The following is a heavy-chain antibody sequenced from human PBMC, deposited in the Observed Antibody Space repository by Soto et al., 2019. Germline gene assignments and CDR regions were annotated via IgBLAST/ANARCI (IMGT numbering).Heavy chain of an antibody. Sequence: QVQLVESGGGVVQPGRSLRLSCAASGFTFSSYAMQWVRQAPGKGLEWVAVISYDGSNKDYADSVKGRFTISRDNSKNTLYLQMNSLRAEDTAVYYCARDTAIVVVPAAGKRWTLGGFDPWGQGTLVTVSS. CDR2: ISYDGSNK. D-gene: IGHD2-2*01. J-gene: IGHJ5*02. CDR1: GFTFSSYA. CDR3: ARDTAIVVVPAAGKRWTLGGFDP. V-gene: IGHV3-30-3*01.